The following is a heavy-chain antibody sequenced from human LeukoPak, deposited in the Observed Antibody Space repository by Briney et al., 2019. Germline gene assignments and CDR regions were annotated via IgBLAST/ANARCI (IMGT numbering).Heavy chain of an antibody. V-gene: IGHV3-30*02. CDR3: AKDRDDYGNDC. Sequence: GGSLRLSCAASGFTFSNFGMRWVRQAPGKGLEWVAVVRSVVSKHYADSVKGRFTISRDHSKNTLWLEMNNPRTDDTAVYYCAKDRDDYGNDCWGQGVLVTVST. CDR1: GFTFSNFG. CDR2: VRSVVSK. D-gene: IGHD4-17*01. J-gene: IGHJ4*02.